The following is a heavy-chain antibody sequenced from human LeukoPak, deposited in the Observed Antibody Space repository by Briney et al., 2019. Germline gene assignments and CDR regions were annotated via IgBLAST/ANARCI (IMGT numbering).Heavy chain of an antibody. J-gene: IGHJ5*02. CDR1: GFAFSSYS. CDR3: ARVSTSMAP. CDR2: IASSSSSI. Sequence: GGSLRLSCAASGFAFSSYSMNWVRQAPGKGLEWISHIASSSSSIYYADSVKGRFTISRDNAKNSLYLQMNSLRAEDTAVYYRARVSTSMAPWGQGTLVTVSS. V-gene: IGHV3-48*01. D-gene: IGHD5-18*01.